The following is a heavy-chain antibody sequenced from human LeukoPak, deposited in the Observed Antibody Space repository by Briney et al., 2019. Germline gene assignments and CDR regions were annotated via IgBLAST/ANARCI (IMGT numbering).Heavy chain of an antibody. V-gene: IGHV3-7*01. CDR1: GFTFSSYW. Sequence: GGSLRLSCAASGFTFSSYWMSWVRQAPGKGLEWVAIIKQDGSEKYYVDSVKGRFTISRDNAKNSLYLQMNSLRPEDTAVYYCARDPEYSSSPFDYWGQGTLVTASS. CDR2: IKQDGSEK. D-gene: IGHD6-6*01. CDR3: ARDPEYSSSPFDY. J-gene: IGHJ4*02.